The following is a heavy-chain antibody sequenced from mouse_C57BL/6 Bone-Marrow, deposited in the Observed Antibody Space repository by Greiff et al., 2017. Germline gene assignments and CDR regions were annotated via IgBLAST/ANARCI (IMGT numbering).Heavy chain of an antibody. V-gene: IGHV1-18*01. J-gene: IGHJ1*03. D-gene: IGHD1-1*01. CDR2: INPNNGGT. Sequence: EVQLQQSGPELVKPGASVKISCKASGYTFTDYNMDWVKQSHGKSLEWIGDINPNNGGTIYNQKFKGKATLTVDKSSSTAYMVLRSLTSEDAAVXYCAKGTTTEEGYFDDWGTGTTVTVSS. CDR3: AKGTTTEEGYFDD. CDR1: GYTFTDYN.